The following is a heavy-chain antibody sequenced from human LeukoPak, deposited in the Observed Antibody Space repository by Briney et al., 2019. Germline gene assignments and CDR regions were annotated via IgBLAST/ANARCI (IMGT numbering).Heavy chain of an antibody. CDR3: AKSGYNRFDY. J-gene: IGHJ4*02. V-gene: IGHV3-30*02. Sequence: PGGSLRLSCAASGFTFSTYGMHWVRQAPGKGLEWVAFIRYDGTHKYYTDSVKGRFTISRDNSKNTLYLQMNSLRADDTAVYYCAKSGYNRFDYWGQGTLVTVSS. CDR1: GFTFSTYG. D-gene: IGHD5-24*01. CDR2: IRYDGTHK.